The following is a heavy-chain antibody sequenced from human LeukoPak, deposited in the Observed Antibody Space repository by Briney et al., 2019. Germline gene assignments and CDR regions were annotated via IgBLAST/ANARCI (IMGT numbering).Heavy chain of an antibody. D-gene: IGHD6-19*01. CDR3: ARQIAVAGEWAFDI. Sequence: PSETLSLTCTVSGGSISSGSYFWIWIRQPPGMGLEWIGSINYRGSTYYNPSPKSRVTISVDTSKNQFSLKLSSVTAADTALYYCARQIAVAGEWAFDIWGQGTMVTVSS. J-gene: IGHJ3*02. CDR1: GGSISSGSYF. V-gene: IGHV4-39*01. CDR2: INYRGST.